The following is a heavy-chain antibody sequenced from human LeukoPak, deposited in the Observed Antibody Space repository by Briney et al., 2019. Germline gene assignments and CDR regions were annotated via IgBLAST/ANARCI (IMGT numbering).Heavy chain of an antibody. D-gene: IGHD3-10*01. Sequence: GGSLRLSCAASGFLFNRYGMSWVRQAPGQGLEWVSSITGSTRTTYYTDSVKGRFIISRDNSKNTLYLQMNSLRAEDTAVYYCAKGYGSGSYRYYYYMDVWGKGTTVTISS. J-gene: IGHJ6*03. CDR1: GFLFNRYG. CDR2: ITGSTRTT. V-gene: IGHV3-23*01. CDR3: AKGYGSGSYRYYYYMDV.